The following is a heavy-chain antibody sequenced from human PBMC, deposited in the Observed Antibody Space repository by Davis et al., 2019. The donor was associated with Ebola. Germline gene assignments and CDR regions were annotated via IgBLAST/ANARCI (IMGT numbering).Heavy chain of an antibody. D-gene: IGHD2-15*01. CDR3: AREEIVVVVAATYYYYGMDV. CDR2: INPSGGST. J-gene: IGHJ6*02. V-gene: IGHV1-46*03. Sequence: ASVKVSCKASGYTLTSYGINWVRQAPGQGLEWMGIINPSGGSTSYAQKFQGRVTMTRDTSTSTVYMELSSLRSEDTAVYYCAREEIVVVVAATYYYYGMDVWGQGTTVTVSS. CDR1: GYTLTSYG.